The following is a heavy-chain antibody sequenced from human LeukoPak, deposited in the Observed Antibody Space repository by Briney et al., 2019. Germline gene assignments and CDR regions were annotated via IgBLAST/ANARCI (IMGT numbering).Heavy chain of an antibody. D-gene: IGHD4-17*01. CDR1: GYSISSGYY. Sequence: PSETLSLTCTVSGYSISSGYYWGWIRQPPGKGLEWIGSGSTYYNPSLRSRVTISVDTSENQFSLKMTTVTAADTAVYYCARSTVNTPYYFDYWGQGTLVTVSS. J-gene: IGHJ4*02. V-gene: IGHV4-38-2*02. CDR3: ARSTVNTPYYFDY. CDR2: SGST.